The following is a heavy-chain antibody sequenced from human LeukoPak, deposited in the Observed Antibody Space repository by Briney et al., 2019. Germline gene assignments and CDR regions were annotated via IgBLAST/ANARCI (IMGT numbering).Heavy chain of an antibody. V-gene: IGHV3-30*02. D-gene: IGHD6-19*01. CDR1: GFTFSSYA. Sequence: GGSLRLSCAASGFTFSSYAMHWVRQAPGKGLEWVAFIRYDGSNKYYADSVKGRFTISRDNSKNTLYLQMNSLRAEDTAVYYCAKAPSGYSSGWYGNFDYWGQGTLVTVSS. CDR2: IRYDGSNK. J-gene: IGHJ4*02. CDR3: AKAPSGYSSGWYGNFDY.